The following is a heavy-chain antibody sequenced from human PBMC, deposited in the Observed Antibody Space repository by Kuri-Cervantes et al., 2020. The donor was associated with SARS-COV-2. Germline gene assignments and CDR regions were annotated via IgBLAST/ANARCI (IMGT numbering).Heavy chain of an antibody. CDR2: FSPVLDTP. CDR3: ARGLGDPSSGYFDY. CDR1: GGTFHSNA. V-gene: IGHV1-69*05. J-gene: IGHJ4*02. D-gene: IGHD3-16*01. Sequence: SVKVSCKASGGTFHSNAITWVRQAPGQGLEWMGGFSPVLDTPHYAQKFQGRVTITTDESTSTAYMELSSLRSEDTAVYYCARGLGDPSSGYFDYWGQGTLVTVSS.